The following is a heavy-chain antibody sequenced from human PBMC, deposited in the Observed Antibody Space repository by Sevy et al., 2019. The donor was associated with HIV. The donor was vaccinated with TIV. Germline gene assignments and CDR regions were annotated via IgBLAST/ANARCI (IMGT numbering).Heavy chain of an antibody. CDR1: GGSFSGYY. J-gene: IGHJ4*02. V-gene: IGHV4-59*01. CDR3: ARDSGTYPYYFDY. Sequence: SETLSLTCAVYGGSFSGYYWSWIRQPPGKGLEWIGYIHYSGSTNYNPSLKSRVTISVDTSKNQFSLNLSSVTAADTAVYYCARDSGTYPYYFDYWGQGTLVTVSS. CDR2: IHYSGST. D-gene: IGHD1-26*01.